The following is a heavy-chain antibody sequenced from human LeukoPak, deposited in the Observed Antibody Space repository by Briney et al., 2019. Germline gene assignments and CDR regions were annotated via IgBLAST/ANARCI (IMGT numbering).Heavy chain of an antibody. CDR1: GDSINSHY. J-gene: IGHJ4*02. Sequence: SETLSLTCTVFGDSINSHYWSWVRQAPGKGLEWIGYIFYSGNTYYSPSLKSRVTISVDTSNNQFSLKLSSVTAADTAVYYCARYSRGYTYYFDYWGQGTLVTVSS. CDR3: ARYSRGYTYYFDY. V-gene: IGHV4-59*11. D-gene: IGHD3-22*01. CDR2: IFYSGNT.